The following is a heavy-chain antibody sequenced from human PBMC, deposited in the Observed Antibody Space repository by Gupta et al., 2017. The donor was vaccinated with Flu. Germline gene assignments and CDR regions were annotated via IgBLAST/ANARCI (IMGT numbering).Heavy chain of an antibody. CDR1: GGTFSSYT. J-gene: IGHJ6*02. CDR2: IIPILGIA. CDR3: ARDYPPIVVVPAASRRYYYYGMDV. D-gene: IGHD2-2*01. V-gene: IGHV1-69*08. Sequence: QVQLVQSGAEVKKPGSSVKVSCKASGGTFSSYTISWVRQAPGQGLEWMGRIIPILGIANYAQKFQGRVTITADKSTSTAYMELSSLRSEDTAVYYCARDYPPIVVVPAASRRYYYYGMDVWGQGTTVTVSS.